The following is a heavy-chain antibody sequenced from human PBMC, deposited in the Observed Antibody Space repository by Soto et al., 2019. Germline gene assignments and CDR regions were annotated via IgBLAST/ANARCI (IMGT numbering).Heavy chain of an antibody. V-gene: IGHV4-61*08. J-gene: IGHJ6*02. D-gene: IGHD3-10*01. Sequence: AETLSVTCPFSGGSFSTGGYYWSWIQQPPGKGLVCIWYIYYSGSTNYNPSLKSRVTISVDTTKNQFSLKLSSVTAADTDVYYCARDRVVTMVRGVTGYYYGMDVWSQGTTVTVS. CDR1: GGSFSTGGYY. CDR3: ARDRVVTMVRGVTGYYYGMDV. CDR2: IYYSGST.